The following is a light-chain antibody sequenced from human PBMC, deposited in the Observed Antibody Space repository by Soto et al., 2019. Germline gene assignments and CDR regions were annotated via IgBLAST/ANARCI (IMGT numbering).Light chain of an antibody. CDR1: QSISVW. CDR3: QQYNSYSPT. Sequence: DILMTQSPSTLSASLGDRVTITCRASQSISVWLAWYQQKAGKAPNLLIYKASRLESGVPSRFSGSGSETEFTLTISGLQPGDSATYYCQQYNSYSPTFGQGTKVDI. J-gene: IGKJ1*01. CDR2: KAS. V-gene: IGKV1-5*03.